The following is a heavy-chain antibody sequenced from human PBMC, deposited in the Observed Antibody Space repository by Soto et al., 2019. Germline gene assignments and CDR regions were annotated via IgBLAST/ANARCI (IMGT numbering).Heavy chain of an antibody. D-gene: IGHD3-22*01. CDR1: GGSFSGYY. Sequence: SETLSLTCAVYGGSFSGYYWSWIRQPPGKGLEWIGEINHSGSTNYNPSLKSRVTISVDTSKNQFSLKLSSVTAADTAVYYCESPPGDHYDSSGYQTALDYWGQGTLVTVSS. CDR2: INHSGST. J-gene: IGHJ4*02. CDR3: ESPPGDHYDSSGYQTALDY. V-gene: IGHV4-34*01.